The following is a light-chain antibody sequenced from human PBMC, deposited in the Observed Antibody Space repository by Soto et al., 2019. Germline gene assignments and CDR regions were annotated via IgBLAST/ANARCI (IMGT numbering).Light chain of an antibody. CDR3: AVWDGTLTGSVL. J-gene: IGLJ2*01. CDR2: RNN. CDR1: SSNIGTNY. V-gene: IGLV1-47*01. Sequence: QSVLTQAPSVSGTPGQWVTISCSGSSSNIGTNYVYWYQQLPGTAPKLLIYRNNQRPSGVPDRFSGSKSGTSASLAISGLRSEDEADYYCAVWDGTLTGSVLFGGGTKLTVL.